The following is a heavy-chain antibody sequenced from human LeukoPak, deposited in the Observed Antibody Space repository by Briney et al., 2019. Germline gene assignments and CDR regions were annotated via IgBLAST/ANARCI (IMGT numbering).Heavy chain of an antibody. J-gene: IGHJ4*02. D-gene: IGHD6-13*01. CDR3: ARGRAAPRVYGY. CDR1: GGSFSGYY. Sequence: SETLSLTCAVYGGSFSGYYWSWIRQPPGKGLEWVGEINHSGSTNYNPSLKSRVTISVDTSKNQFSLRLSSVTAAGTAVYYCARGRAAPRVYGYWGQGTLVTVSS. V-gene: IGHV4-34*01. CDR2: INHSGST.